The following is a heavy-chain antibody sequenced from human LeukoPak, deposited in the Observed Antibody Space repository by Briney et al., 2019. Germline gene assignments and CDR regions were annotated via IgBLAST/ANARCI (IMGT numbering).Heavy chain of an antibody. J-gene: IGHJ4*02. CDR2: IYSGGST. D-gene: IGHD6-19*01. CDR3: ARGAYSSGLMGH. V-gene: IGHV3-53*01. CDR1: GFTVSSNY. Sequence: PGGSLRLSCAASGFTVSSNYMSWVRQAPGKGLEWVSVIYSGGSTYYADSVKGRFTISRDNAKNSLYLQMDSLRAEDTAVYYCARGAYSSGLMGHWGQGTLVTVSS.